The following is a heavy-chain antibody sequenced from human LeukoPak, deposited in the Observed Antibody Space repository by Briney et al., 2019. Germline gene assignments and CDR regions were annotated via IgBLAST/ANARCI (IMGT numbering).Heavy chain of an antibody. CDR2: TSASGGST. Sequence: GGSLRLSCAASGFTFSGFAMTWVRQAPGKGLEWVSATSASGGSTYYADSVKGRFTISRDNSKNTLYLQMNSLRAEDTAVYYCAKRSDYGGNWNYFDYWGQGTLVTVSS. V-gene: IGHV3-23*01. J-gene: IGHJ4*02. CDR1: GFTFSGFA. D-gene: IGHD4-23*01. CDR3: AKRSDYGGNWNYFDY.